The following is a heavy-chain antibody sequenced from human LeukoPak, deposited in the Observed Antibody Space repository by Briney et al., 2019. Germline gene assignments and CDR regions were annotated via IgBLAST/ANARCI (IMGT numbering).Heavy chain of an antibody. CDR1: GGSFSGYY. CDR3: ARGSRWVPDY. CDR2: INHSGST. D-gene: IGHD1-26*01. J-gene: IGHJ4*02. V-gene: IGHV4-34*01. Sequence: PSETLSLTCAVYGGSFSGYYWSWIRQPPGKGLEWIGEINHSGSTNYNPSLKSRVTISVDTSKNQFSLKLSSVTAADTAVYYCARGSRWVPDYWGQGTLVTVSS.